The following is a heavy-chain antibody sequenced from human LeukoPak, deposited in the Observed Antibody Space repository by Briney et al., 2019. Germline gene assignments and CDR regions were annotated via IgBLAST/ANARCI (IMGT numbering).Heavy chain of an antibody. D-gene: IGHD1-26*01. V-gene: IGHV1-69*04. J-gene: IGHJ4*02. Sequence: SVKVSCKASGYTFTSYDINWVRQAPGQGLEWMGRITPMLGIVNYAQKFQDRVTISADKSTSTAYMELSSLRSEDTAVYYCARGGGSYELTDYWGQGTLVTVSS. CDR3: ARGGGSYELTDY. CDR2: ITPMLGIV. CDR1: GYTFTSYD.